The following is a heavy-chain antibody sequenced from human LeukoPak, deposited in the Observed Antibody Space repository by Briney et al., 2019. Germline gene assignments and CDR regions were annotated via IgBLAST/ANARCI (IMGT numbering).Heavy chain of an antibody. CDR2: IYYSGST. CDR3: ARGDGSSGWYAGY. J-gene: IGHJ4*02. Sequence: SETLSLTCTVSGGSISGYHWSWIRQPPGRGLEWIGYIYYSGSTNYNPSLKSRVTISVDTSKNQFSLKLSSVTAADTAVYYCARGDGSSGWYAGYWGQGTLVTVSS. V-gene: IGHV4-59*01. CDR1: GGSISGYH. D-gene: IGHD6-19*01.